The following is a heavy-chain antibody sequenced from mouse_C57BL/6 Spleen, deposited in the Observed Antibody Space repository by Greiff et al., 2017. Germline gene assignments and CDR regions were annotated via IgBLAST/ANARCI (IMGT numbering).Heavy chain of an antibody. CDR2: ISSGGDYI. J-gene: IGHJ4*01. D-gene: IGHD1-1*01. CDR1: GFTFSSYA. CDR3: TRDIYYGSSYPYYAMDY. Sequence: EVQRVESGEGLVKPGGSLKLSCAASGFTFSSYAMSWVRQTPEKRLEWVAYISSGGDYIYYADTVKGRFTISRDNARNTLYLQMSSLKSEDTAMYYCTRDIYYGSSYPYYAMDYWGQGTSVTVSS. V-gene: IGHV5-9-1*02.